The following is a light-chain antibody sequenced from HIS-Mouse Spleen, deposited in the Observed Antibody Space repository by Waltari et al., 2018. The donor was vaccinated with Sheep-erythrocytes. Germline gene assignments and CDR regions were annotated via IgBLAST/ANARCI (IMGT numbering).Light chain of an antibody. CDR3: QQYNSYSPEGT. CDR2: KAS. CDR1: QSISSW. Sequence: DIQMTQSPSTLSASVGDRVTITCRASQSISSWLAWYQQKPGKAPKLQIYKASSLESGVPSRFSGSGSGTEFTLTISSLQPDDFATYYCQQYNSYSPEGTFGQGTKVEIK. J-gene: IGKJ1*01. V-gene: IGKV1-5*03.